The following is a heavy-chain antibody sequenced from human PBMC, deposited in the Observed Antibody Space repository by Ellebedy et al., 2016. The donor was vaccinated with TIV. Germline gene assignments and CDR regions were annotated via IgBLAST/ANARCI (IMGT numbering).Heavy chain of an antibody. CDR3: AILLQFWHNFDY. CDR2: ISASDDRT. V-gene: IGHV3-23*01. J-gene: IGHJ4*02. CDR1: GFTFSNHA. Sequence: GGSLRLXCAASGFTFSNHAMIWVRQAPGKGLEWVSVISASDDRTYYADSVKGRFTISRDNSKNTLFLQMSSLRAEDTAVYYCAILLQFWHNFDYWGQGTLVTVPS. D-gene: IGHD4-11*01.